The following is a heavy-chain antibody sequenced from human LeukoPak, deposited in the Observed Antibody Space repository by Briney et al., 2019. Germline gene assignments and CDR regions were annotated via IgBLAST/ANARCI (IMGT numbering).Heavy chain of an antibody. V-gene: IGHV4-34*01. Sequence: PSETLSLTCAVYGGSFSGYYWSWIRQPPGKGLEWIGEINHSGSTNYNPSLKSRVTISVDTSKNQFSLKLSSVTAADTVVYYCARGSRYYGSGSYHWGQGTLVTVSS. J-gene: IGHJ4*02. CDR1: GGSFSGYY. CDR3: ARGSRYYGSGSYH. D-gene: IGHD3-10*01. CDR2: INHSGST.